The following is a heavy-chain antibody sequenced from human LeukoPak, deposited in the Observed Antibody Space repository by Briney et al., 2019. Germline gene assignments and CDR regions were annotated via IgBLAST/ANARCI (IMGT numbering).Heavy chain of an antibody. J-gene: IGHJ4*02. D-gene: IGHD6-13*01. CDR1: GYTFTGYY. CDR3: SRASTMAAPGAMPNDF. V-gene: IGHV1-2*02. Sequence: ASVKVSCKASGYTFTGYYMHWVRQAPERGLEWMGWINPNSGGTNYAQKFQDRVTMTRDTSISTAYMDLSSLKSDDSAVYFCSRASTMAAPGAMPNDFWGQGTLVTVSS. CDR2: INPNSGGT.